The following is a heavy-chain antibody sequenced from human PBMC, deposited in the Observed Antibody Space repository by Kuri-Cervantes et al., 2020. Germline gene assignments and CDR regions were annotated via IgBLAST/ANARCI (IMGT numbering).Heavy chain of an antibody. V-gene: IGHV3-66*01. CDR1: GFTFSNAW. D-gene: IGHD3-9*01. Sequence: GESLKISCAASGFTFSNAWMSWVRQAPGKGLEWVSVIYSGGSTYYADSVKGRFTISRDNAKNSLYLQMNSLRAEDTAVYYCAREKLRYFDWFRLFDYWGQGTLVTVSS. CDR2: IYSGGST. J-gene: IGHJ4*02. CDR3: AREKLRYFDWFRLFDY.